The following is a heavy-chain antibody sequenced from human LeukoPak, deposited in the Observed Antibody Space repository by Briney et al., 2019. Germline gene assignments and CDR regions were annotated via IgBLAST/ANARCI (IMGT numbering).Heavy chain of an antibody. V-gene: IGHV3-23*01. CDR1: GFTFSSHA. D-gene: IGHD2-2*01. Sequence: GGSLRLSCAASGFTFSSHAMSWVRQAPGKGLEWVSAISGSDGSTYYADSVKGRFTISRDNSKNTLYLQMNSLRAEDTAVYYCAKDHASYCSSTSCYVSGYWGQGTLVTVSS. CDR3: AKDHASYCSSTSCYVSGY. J-gene: IGHJ4*02. CDR2: ISGSDGST.